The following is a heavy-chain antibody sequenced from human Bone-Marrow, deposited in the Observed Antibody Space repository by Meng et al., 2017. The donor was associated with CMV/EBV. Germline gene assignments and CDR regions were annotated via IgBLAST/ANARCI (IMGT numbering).Heavy chain of an antibody. J-gene: IGHJ6*02. Sequence: ASVKVSCKASGYTFTRFGISWVRQAPGQGLEWMGWISAYNGNTNYAQKLQGRVSMTTDTSTSTAYMELRSLRSDDTAVYYCARDSPPLLLWFGVYYYYGMDVWGQGTKVTVSS. D-gene: IGHD3-10*01. CDR1: GYTFTRFG. CDR2: ISAYNGNT. V-gene: IGHV1-18*01. CDR3: ARDSPPLLLWFGVYYYYGMDV.